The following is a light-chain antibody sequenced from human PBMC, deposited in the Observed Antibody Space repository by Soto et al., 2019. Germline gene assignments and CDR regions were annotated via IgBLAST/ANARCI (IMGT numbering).Light chain of an antibody. V-gene: IGKV1-27*01. CDR1: QGISNY. CDR3: QRYNSAPQT. CDR2: AAS. Sequence: DIRMTQSPSSLSASVGDRVTITCRASQGISNYLAWYQQKPGKVPKLLIYAASTLQSGVPSRFSGSGSGTDFTLTINGLQPEDVATYYCQRYNSAPQTFDQGTKVEIK. J-gene: IGKJ1*01.